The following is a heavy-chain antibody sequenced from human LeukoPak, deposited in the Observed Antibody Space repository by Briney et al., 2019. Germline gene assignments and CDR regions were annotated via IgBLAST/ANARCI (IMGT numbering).Heavy chain of an antibody. J-gene: IGHJ6*02. D-gene: IGHD5-18*01. V-gene: IGHV3-21*01. Sequence: GGSLRLSCTASGFTFSSYGMNWIRQAPGKGLEWVSGISEGGNYINYADSVKGRFTISRDNAKNSLYLQMNSLRAEDTAVYYCARGSTAMADDVWGQGTTVTVSS. CDR3: ARGSTAMADDV. CDR1: GFTFSSYG. CDR2: ISEGGNYI.